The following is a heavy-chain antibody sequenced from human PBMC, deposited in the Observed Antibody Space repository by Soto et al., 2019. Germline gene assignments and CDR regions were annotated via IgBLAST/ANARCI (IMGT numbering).Heavy chain of an antibody. CDR1: GGSISGYY. J-gene: IGHJ6*02. V-gene: IGHV4-59*01. Sequence: PSETLSLTCTVSGGSISGYYWSWIRQPPGKGLEWIGYMYNTGSTVYNPSFKSRVTISVDTSKNQFSLELNSVTAADTAVYYCARDLWGYCGTDCYPLDVWGQGTTVTVS. D-gene: IGHD2-21*02. CDR2: MYNTGST. CDR3: ARDLWGYCGTDCYPLDV.